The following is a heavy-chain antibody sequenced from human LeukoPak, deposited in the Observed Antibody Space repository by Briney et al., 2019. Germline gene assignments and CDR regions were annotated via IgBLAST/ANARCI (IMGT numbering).Heavy chain of an antibody. CDR2: IRSKVYGATP. Sequence: GGSLRLSCITSGFTFGDYAMTWVRQAPGKGLERVGFIRSKVYGATPEYAASVKGRFTISRNDSKGIAYLQMNSLKTEDTAVYYCSRDQTPYYWGQGTLVTVSS. J-gene: IGHJ4*02. CDR1: GFTFGDYA. V-gene: IGHV3-49*04. CDR3: SRDQTPYY.